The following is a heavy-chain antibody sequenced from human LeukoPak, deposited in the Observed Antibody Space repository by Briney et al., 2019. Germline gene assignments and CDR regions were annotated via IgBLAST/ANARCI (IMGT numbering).Heavy chain of an antibody. Sequence: ASVKVSCKASGYTFTSYYMHWVRQAPGQGLEWMGIINPSGGSTSYAQKFQGRVTITADKSTSTAYMELSSLRSEDTAVYYCARDHGYFDYWGQGTLVTVSS. D-gene: IGHD2-8*01. CDR1: GYTFTSYY. CDR3: ARDHGYFDY. CDR2: INPSGGST. V-gene: IGHV1-46*01. J-gene: IGHJ4*02.